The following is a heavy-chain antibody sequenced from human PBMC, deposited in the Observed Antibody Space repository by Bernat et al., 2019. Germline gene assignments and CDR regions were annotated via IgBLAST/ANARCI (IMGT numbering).Heavy chain of an antibody. Sequence: QLQLQESGPGLVKPSETLSLTCTVSAGSISSNNYFWGWIREPPGKGLEWIGSVYSSGSTYYNPSFKGRVTISVDTSKNQFSLKLSSVTAADTAVYYCASGTAAGRQYYFDYWGQGTLVTVSS. CDR2: VYSSGST. CDR3: ASGTAAGRQYYFDY. D-gene: IGHD6-13*01. V-gene: IGHV4-39*01. CDR1: AGSISSNNYF. J-gene: IGHJ4*02.